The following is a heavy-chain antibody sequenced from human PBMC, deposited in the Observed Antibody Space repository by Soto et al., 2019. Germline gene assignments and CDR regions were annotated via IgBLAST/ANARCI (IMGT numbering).Heavy chain of an antibody. CDR2: VYYSRSG. D-gene: IGHD4-17*01. CDR1: VDSFSTYY. CDR3: ARRTRGDTAGFDY. J-gene: IGHJ4*02. Sequence: SETLSLTCTVSVDSFSTYYWTWIRQPPGEGLEWIGYVYYSRSGNYNPSFKSRVIISVDTSQNQFSLKLTSVTAADTAVYYCARRTRGDTAGFDYWGRGILVTVSS. V-gene: IGHV4-59*08.